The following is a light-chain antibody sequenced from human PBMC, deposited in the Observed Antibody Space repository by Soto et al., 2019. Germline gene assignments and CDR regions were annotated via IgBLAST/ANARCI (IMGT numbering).Light chain of an antibody. CDR2: KAS. CDR1: QSVSTW. Sequence: DIQMTQSPSTLSASVGDRVTITCRASQSVSTWLAWYQQKPGKAPHLLIFKASTLESGVPSRFSGSGSGTEFTLTITSLQPDDYCQQYNVHSPWTFGQGTKVEIK. V-gene: IGKV1-5*03. CDR3: QQYNVHSPWT. J-gene: IGKJ1*01.